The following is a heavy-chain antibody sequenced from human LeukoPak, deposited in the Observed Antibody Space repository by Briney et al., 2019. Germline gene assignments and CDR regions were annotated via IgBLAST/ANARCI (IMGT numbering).Heavy chain of an antibody. CDR1: GFTSSDYA. D-gene: IGHD6-19*01. V-gene: IGHV3-30*18. CDR2: ISRDGSYT. Sequence: PGRSLRLSCAASGFTSSDYAFHWVRQAPGQGLEWVAVISRDGSYTYYADSVRGRFTISRDSSENTLYLQMNSLRGGDTAVYYCAKVGDSSSFDYWGQGTLVFVSS. CDR3: AKVGDSSSFDY. J-gene: IGHJ4*02.